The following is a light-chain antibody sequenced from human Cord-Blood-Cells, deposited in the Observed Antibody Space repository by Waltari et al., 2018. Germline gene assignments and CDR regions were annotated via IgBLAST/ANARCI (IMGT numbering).Light chain of an antibody. CDR2: DVS. CDR3: CSYAGSYV. V-gene: IGLV2-11*01. CDR1: RSDVGGYNY. J-gene: IGLJ2*01. Sequence: QSSLTQPHSVSGSPGQSVTISCTGNRSDVGGYNYVSWYQHHPGKAPKLMIYDVSKRPSGVPDRFSGSKSGNTASLTISGLQAEDEADYYCCSYAGSYVFGGGTKLTVL.